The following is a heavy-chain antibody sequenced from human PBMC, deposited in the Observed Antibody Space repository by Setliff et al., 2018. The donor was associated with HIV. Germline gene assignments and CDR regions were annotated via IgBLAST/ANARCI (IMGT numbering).Heavy chain of an antibody. Sequence: KTSETLSLTCTVSGGSLSTSSFYWGWIRQPPGKGLQWIGSIYFSGSTYYNPSLKSRVTISVDTSKNQFSLKLRSVTAADTGIYYCARHRSYGDYDPNWFDPWGRGTLVTVSS. D-gene: IGHD4-17*01. J-gene: IGHJ5*02. V-gene: IGHV4-39*01. CDR1: GGSLSTSSFY. CDR2: IYFSGST. CDR3: ARHRSYGDYDPNWFDP.